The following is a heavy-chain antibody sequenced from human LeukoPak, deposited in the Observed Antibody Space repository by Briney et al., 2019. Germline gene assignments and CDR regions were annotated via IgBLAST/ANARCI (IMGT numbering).Heavy chain of an antibody. CDR2: IIPIFGTA. CDR3: ARWWASYFDY. D-gene: IGHD2-15*01. Sequence: ASVKVSCKASGGTFSSYAISWVRQAPGQGLEWMGGIIPIFGTANYAQKFQGRVTITADESTSTAYMELSSLRSDDTAVYYCARWWASYFDYWGQGTLVTVSS. CDR1: GGTFSSYA. J-gene: IGHJ4*02. V-gene: IGHV1-69*13.